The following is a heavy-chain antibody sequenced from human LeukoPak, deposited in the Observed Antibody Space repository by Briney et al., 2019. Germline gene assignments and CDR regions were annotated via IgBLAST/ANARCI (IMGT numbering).Heavy chain of an antibody. CDR1: GFTFSSYA. CDR3: ARMTWIGFDY. CDR2: ISGSGGST. Sequence: PGGSLRLSCAASGFTFSSYAMSWVRQAPGKGLEWVSAISGSGGSTYYADSVKGRFTISRDNAKNTLYLQMNSLRAEDTAVYYCARMTWIGFDYWGQGTLVTVSS. J-gene: IGHJ4*02. D-gene: IGHD5-12*01. V-gene: IGHV3-23*01.